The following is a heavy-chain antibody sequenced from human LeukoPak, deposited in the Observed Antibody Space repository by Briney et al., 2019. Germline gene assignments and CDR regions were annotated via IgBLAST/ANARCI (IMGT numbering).Heavy chain of an antibody. Sequence: ASVKVSCKVSGYTLTELSMHWVRQAPGKGLEWMGGFDPEDGETIYAQKFQGRVTMTEDTSTDTAYMELSSLRSEDTAVYYCARMGKYYYDSSGYYTPFDYWGQGTLVTVSS. V-gene: IGHV1-24*01. CDR3: ARMGKYYYDSSGYYTPFDY. CDR1: GYTLTELS. CDR2: FDPEDGET. D-gene: IGHD3-22*01. J-gene: IGHJ4*02.